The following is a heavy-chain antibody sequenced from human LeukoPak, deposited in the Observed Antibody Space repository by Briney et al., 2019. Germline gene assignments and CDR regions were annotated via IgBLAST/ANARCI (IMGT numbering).Heavy chain of an antibody. J-gene: IGHJ4*02. D-gene: IGHD3-16*01. CDR1: GDSITSSW. Sequence: AETLTLTCTVSGDSITSSWWAWIRQPPGKGLEWVGYIYYSGTHTIYNPSLKRRVTISMDTSKNQFSLKLSSVTAADTAVYYCARDSRGGGPDFDYWGQGTLVTVSS. V-gene: IGHV4-59*01. CDR3: ARDSRGGGPDFDY. CDR2: IYYSGTHT.